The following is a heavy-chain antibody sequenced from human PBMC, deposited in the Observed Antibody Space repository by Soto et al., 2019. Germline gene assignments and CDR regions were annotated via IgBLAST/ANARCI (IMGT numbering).Heavy chain of an antibody. CDR3: ARYCSSTSCHEGFDY. CDR1: DGSISSSGDY. D-gene: IGHD2-2*01. Sequence: SETQSLTSSVADGSISSSGDYWGWIQQPPGKGLEWIGSIYYSGSTYYNPSLKSRVTISVDTSKNQFSLKLSSVTAADTAVYYCARYCSSTSCHEGFDYWGQGTLVTVSS. V-gene: IGHV4-39*01. J-gene: IGHJ4*02. CDR2: IYYSGST.